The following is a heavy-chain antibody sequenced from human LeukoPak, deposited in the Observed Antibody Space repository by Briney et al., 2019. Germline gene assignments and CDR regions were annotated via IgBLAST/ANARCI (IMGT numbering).Heavy chain of an antibody. V-gene: IGHV1-24*01. CDR3: ARIKYSSGWSVNYYYYYMDV. CDR2: FDPEDGET. Sequence: GASVKVSCKVSGYTLTELSMHWVRQAPGKGLEWMGGFDPEDGETIYAQKFQGRVTITADKSTSTAYMELSSLRSEDTAVYYCARIKYSSGWSVNYYYYYMDVWGKGTTVTVSS. D-gene: IGHD6-19*01. CDR1: GYTLTELS. J-gene: IGHJ6*03.